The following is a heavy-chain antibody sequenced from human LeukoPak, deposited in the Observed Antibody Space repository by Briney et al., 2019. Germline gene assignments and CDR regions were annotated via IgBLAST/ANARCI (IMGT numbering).Heavy chain of an antibody. CDR1: GFTFSSYG. J-gene: IGHJ4*02. V-gene: IGHV3-30*18. Sequence: GGSLRLSCAASGFTFSSYGMHWVRQAPGKGLEWVAVISYDGSNKYYADSVKGRFTISRDNSKNTLYLQMNSLRAEDTAVYYCAKDGFWSGPTDYWGQGTLVTVSS. CDR3: AKDGFWSGPTDY. D-gene: IGHD3-3*01. CDR2: ISYDGSNK.